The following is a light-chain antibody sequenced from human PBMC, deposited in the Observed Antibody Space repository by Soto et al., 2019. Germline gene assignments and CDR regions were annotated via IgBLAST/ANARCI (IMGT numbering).Light chain of an antibody. CDR3: QQYNSYSGP. V-gene: IGKV1-5*01. CDR2: DAS. CDR1: QSISSW. Sequence: DIQMTQSPSTLSACVGDRVTITCRASQSISSWLAWYQQKPGKAPKLLIYDASSLESGVPSRFSGSGSGTEFTLTISSLQPDDFATYYCQQYNSYSGPFGQGTKVEIK. J-gene: IGKJ1*01.